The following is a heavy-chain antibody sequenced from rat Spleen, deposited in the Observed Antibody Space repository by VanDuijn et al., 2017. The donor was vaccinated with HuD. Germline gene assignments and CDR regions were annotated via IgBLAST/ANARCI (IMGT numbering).Heavy chain of an antibody. Sequence: EVQLVESGGGLVQPGRSLKLSCAASGFTFSDYYMAWVRQAPTKGLEWISSITNTGGSIYYPDSVKGRFTISRDKTKSTLYLQMDSLRSEDTATYYCTTVIYWGQGTLVTVSS. J-gene: IGHJ3*01. D-gene: IGHD1-12*01. CDR3: TTVIY. CDR2: ITNTGGSI. CDR1: GFTFSDYY. V-gene: IGHV5-20*01.